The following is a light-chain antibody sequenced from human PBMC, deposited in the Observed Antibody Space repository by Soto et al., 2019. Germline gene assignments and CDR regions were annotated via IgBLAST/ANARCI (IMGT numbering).Light chain of an antibody. CDR1: QSLGYSDGNTY. CDR2: KVS. J-gene: IGKJ3*01. Sequence: DVVMTQSPLSLPVTLGQSASISCTSSQSLGYSDGNTYVNWFQQRPGQPPRRLIYKVSERDSGGPDRFRGSGSGTEFTLTISRVEAEDVGVYFYLQGTYWPFTFGPGTKGDIK. V-gene: IGKV2-30*01. CDR3: LQGTYWPFT.